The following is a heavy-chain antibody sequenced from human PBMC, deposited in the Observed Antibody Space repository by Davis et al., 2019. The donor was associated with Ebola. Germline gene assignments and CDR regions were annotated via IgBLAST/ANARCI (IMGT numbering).Heavy chain of an antibody. Sequence: PGGSLRLSCAASGFTFSSYSMNWVRQAPGKGLEWVSYISSSSSTIYYADSVKGRFTISRDNAKNSLYLQMNSLRDEDTAVYYCARPPEGTDPFSAGMDVWGQGTTVTVSS. V-gene: IGHV3-48*02. CDR3: ARPPEGTDPFSAGMDV. J-gene: IGHJ6*02. CDR1: GFTFSSYS. CDR2: ISSSSSTI. D-gene: IGHD3-10*01.